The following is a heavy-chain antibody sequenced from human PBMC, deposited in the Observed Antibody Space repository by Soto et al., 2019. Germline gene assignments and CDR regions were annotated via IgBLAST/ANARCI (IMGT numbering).Heavy chain of an antibody. J-gene: IGHJ3*02. Sequence: QVQLVQSGAEVKKPGSSVKVSCKASGGTFSSYAISWVRQAPGQGLEWMGGIIPIFGTANYAQKFQGRVTITADESTSTAYMELSSLRSEDTAVYYCARPRARATGIAVAGTSVSAFDIWGQGTMVTVSS. V-gene: IGHV1-69*12. CDR1: GGTFSSYA. CDR2: IIPIFGTA. CDR3: ARPRARATGIAVAGTSVSAFDI. D-gene: IGHD6-19*01.